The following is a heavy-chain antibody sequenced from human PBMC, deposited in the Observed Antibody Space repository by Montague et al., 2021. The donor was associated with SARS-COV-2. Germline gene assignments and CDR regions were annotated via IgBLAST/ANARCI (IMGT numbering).Heavy chain of an antibody. CDR3: ATTPGRFGEFHFDY. CDR2: IHSSGST. CDR1: GSSISSSSYY. J-gene: IGHJ4*02. Sequence: SETLSLTCTVSGSSISSSSYYWGWIRQPPGKGLEWLGYIHSSGSTNYNPSLKSRVTISVDTSKSQFSLKLGSVTAADTAVYYCATTPGRFGEFHFDYWGQGTLVTVSS. V-gene: IGHV4-61*05. D-gene: IGHD3-10*01.